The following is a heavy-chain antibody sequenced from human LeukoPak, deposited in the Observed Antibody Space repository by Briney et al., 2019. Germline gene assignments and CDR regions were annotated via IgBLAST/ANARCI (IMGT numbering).Heavy chain of an antibody. V-gene: IGHV4-4*07. CDR3: ARXXLXXSGWYAQLYYYYYGMDV. CDR2: IYTSGST. J-gene: IGHJ6*02. Sequence: SETLSLTCTVSGGSISSYYWSWIRQPAGKGLEWIGRIYTSGSTNYNPSLKSRVTMSVDTSKNQFSLKLSSVTAADTAVYYCARXXLXXSGWYAQLYYYYYGMDVWGQGTTVTVSS. D-gene: IGHD6-19*01. CDR1: GGSISSYY.